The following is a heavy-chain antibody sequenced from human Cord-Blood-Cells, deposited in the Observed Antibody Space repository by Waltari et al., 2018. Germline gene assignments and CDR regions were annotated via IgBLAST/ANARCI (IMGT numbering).Heavy chain of an antibody. D-gene: IGHD2-2*01. CDR2: ISSSTRYI. V-gene: IGHV3-21*01. J-gene: IGHJ4*02. Sequence: EVQLVESGGGLVKPGGSLRLSCAASGFTFSSYSMNWVRQAPGKGLEWVSSISSSTRYIYYADAVKGRFTISRDNAKNSLYLQMNSLRAEDTAVYYCARDSWSSTSPYYFDYWGQGTLVTVSS. CDR1: GFTFSSYS. CDR3: ARDSWSSTSPYYFDY.